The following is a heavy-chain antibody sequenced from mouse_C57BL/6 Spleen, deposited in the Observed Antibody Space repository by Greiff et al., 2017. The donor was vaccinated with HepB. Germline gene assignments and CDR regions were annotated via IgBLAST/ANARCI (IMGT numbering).Heavy chain of an antibody. CDR1: GYAFSSSW. CDR2: IYPGDGDT. D-gene: IGHD2-5*01. V-gene: IGHV1-82*01. Sequence: VQLQQSGPELVKPGASVKISCKASGYAFSSSWMNWVKQRPGKGLEWIGRIYPGDGDTNYNGKFKGKATLTADKSSSTAYMQLSSLTSEDSAVYFCAIYSNYYAMDYWGQGTSVTVSS. J-gene: IGHJ4*01. CDR3: AIYSNYYAMDY.